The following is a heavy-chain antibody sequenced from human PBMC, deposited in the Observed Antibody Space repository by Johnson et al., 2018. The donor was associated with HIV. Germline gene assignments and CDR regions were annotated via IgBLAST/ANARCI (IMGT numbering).Heavy chain of an antibody. D-gene: IGHD3-10*01. CDR3: ATEYGSGSYYTYAFDI. CDR2: IKQDGSEK. V-gene: IGHV3-7*05. J-gene: IGHJ3*02. Sequence: VQLVESGGGLVQPGGSLRLSCVASGFTFSSYWMSWVRQAPGKGLEWVANIKQDGSEKYYVDSVKGRFTISRDNAKNSLYLQMNSLRAEDTAVYYCATEYGSGSYYTYAFDIWGQGTMVTVSS. CDR1: GFTFSSYW.